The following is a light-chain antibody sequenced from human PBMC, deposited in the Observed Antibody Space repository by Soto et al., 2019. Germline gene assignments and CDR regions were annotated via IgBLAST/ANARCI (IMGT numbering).Light chain of an antibody. CDR1: QGISSW. CDR3: HQYNSYHT. J-gene: IGKJ4*01. V-gene: IGKV1-5*01. Sequence: DIQMTQSPSTLSASVVDRITITCRASQGISSWLAWYQQRPGKAPKLLIYDASTLESGVPSRFSGSGSGTEFTLTISSLQPDDFATYYCHQYNSYHTFGGGTKVDIK. CDR2: DAS.